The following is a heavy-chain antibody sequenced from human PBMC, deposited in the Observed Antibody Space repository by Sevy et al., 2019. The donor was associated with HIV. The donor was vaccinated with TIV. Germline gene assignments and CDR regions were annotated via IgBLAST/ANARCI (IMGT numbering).Heavy chain of an antibody. D-gene: IGHD6-19*01. CDR2: IYSGGST. V-gene: IGHV3-66*01. CDR3: ARDAGQRGSGWYFDAFDI. J-gene: IGHJ3*02. CDR1: GFTVSSNY. Sequence: GGSLRLSCAASGFTVSSNYMSWVRQAPGKGLEWVSVIYSGGSTYYADSVKGRFTISRDNSKNTLYLQMNSLRAEDTAVYYGARDAGQRGSGWYFDAFDIWGQGTMVTVSS.